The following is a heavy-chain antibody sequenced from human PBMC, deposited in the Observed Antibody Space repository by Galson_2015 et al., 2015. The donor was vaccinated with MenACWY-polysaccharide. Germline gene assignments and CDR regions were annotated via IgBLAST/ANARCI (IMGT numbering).Heavy chain of an antibody. Sequence: SLRLSCAASGFTFSSYAMHWVRQAPGKGLEWVAVISYDGSNKYYAGSVKGRFTISRGNSKNTLYLQMNSLRAEDTAVYYCAREEYDILTGYHYWGQGTLVTVSS. V-gene: IGHV3-30-3*01. D-gene: IGHD3-9*01. CDR3: AREEYDILTGYHY. CDR2: ISYDGSNK. J-gene: IGHJ4*02. CDR1: GFTFSSYA.